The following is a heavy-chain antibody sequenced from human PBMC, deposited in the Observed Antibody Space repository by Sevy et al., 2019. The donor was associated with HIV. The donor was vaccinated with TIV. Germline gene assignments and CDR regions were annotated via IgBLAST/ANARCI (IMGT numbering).Heavy chain of an antibody. J-gene: IGHJ4*02. CDR2: IYSAHST. CDR1: GFTVSTKY. CDR3: ARGKLDYGDYYYFDY. D-gene: IGHD4-17*01. V-gene: IGHV3-53*01. Sequence: GGSLRLSCAASGFTVSTKYMSWVRQAPGKGLEWVSVIYSAHSTYYTDSVKGRFTSSRDNSKNTLYLQMNSLRAEDTAVYYCARGKLDYGDYYYFDYWGQGTLVTVSS.